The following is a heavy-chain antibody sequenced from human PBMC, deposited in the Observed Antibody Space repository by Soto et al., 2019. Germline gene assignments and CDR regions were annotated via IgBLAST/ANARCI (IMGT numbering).Heavy chain of an antibody. V-gene: IGHV4-59*01. J-gene: IGHJ4*02. CDR2: VHYSGRA. CDR1: GGSTSNYY. Sequence: NPSETLSLTCTVSGGSTSNYYWIWIRQPPGKELDWIGFVHYSGRATYNPSLKSPVSISVDTSKNQFSLNMSSVTAADTAVYYCARISNGYGGNGAFDYWGQGTLVTVSS. D-gene: IGHD4-17*01. CDR3: ARISNGYGGNGAFDY.